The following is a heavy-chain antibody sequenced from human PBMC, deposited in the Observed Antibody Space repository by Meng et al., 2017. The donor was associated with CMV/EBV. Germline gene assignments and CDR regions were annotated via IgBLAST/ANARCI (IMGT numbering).Heavy chain of an antibody. CDR1: GFTFSSYS. CDR2: ISSSSSYM. Sequence: GGSLRLSCAASGFTFSSYSMNWVRQAPGKGLEWVSSISSSSSYMYYADSVKGRFTISRDNAKNSLYLQMNSLRAEDTAVYYCARILDAYCSSTSCYSDYWGQGTLVTVSS. V-gene: IGHV3-21*01. J-gene: IGHJ4*02. D-gene: IGHD2-2*02. CDR3: ARILDAYCSSTSCYSDY.